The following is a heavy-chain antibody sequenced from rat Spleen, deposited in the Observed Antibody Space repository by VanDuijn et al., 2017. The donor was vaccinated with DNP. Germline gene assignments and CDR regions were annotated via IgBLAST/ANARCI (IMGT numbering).Heavy chain of an antibody. CDR1: GYTFTNYY. CDR3: AREVYYAMDV. J-gene: IGHJ4*01. CDR2: INTGSGGT. Sequence: QVQLQQSGAELAKPGSSVKISCKASGYTFTNYYISWIKQTTGQGLEYIGYINTGSGGTNYNEKFKGKATLTVDKSSSPAFMQLSSLTPDDSAVYYCAREVYYAMDVWGQGTSVTVSS. V-gene: IGHV1-43*01.